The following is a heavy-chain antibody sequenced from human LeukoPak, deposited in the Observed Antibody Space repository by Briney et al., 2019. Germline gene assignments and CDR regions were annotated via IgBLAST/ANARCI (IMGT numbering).Heavy chain of an antibody. Sequence: SETLSLTCTVSGGSISSYYWSWIRQPPGKGLEWIGYIYYSGSTNYNPSLKSRVTISVDTSKNQFSLKLSSVTAADTAVYYCARGPRLNSSSWYWDEYFQHWGQGTLVTVSS. CDR3: ARGPRLNSSSWYWDEYFQH. CDR2: IYYSGST. CDR1: GGSISSYY. J-gene: IGHJ1*01. D-gene: IGHD6-13*01. V-gene: IGHV4-59*01.